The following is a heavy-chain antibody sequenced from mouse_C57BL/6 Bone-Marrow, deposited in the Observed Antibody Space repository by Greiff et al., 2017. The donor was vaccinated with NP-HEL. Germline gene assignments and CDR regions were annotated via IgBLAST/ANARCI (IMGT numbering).Heavy chain of an antibody. J-gene: IGHJ4*01. CDR3: AGISTVGLDAMDY. D-gene: IGHD1-1*01. CDR2: IDPSDSYT. Sequence: QVQLQQPGAELVMPGASVKLSCKASGYTFTSYWMHWVKQRPGQGLEWIGEIDPSDSYTNYNHKFKGKSTLTVDKSSSTAYMQLSSLTSEDSAVYYCAGISTVGLDAMDYWGQGTSVTVSS. CDR1: GYTFTSYW. V-gene: IGHV1-69*01.